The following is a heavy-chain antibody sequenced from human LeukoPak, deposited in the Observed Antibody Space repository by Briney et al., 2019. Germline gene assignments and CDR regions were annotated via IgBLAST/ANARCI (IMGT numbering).Heavy chain of an antibody. CDR2: ISSSSSYI. V-gene: IGHV3-21*01. J-gene: IGHJ4*02. CDR1: GFTFISYS. CDR3: ANLLRWEPY. Sequence: PGGSLRLSCAASGFTFISYSMNWVRQAPGKGLEWVSSISSSSSYIYYADSVKGRFTIPRDNSKNTLYLRMNSLRAEDTAVYYCANLLRWEPYWGQGTLVTVSS. D-gene: IGHD4-23*01.